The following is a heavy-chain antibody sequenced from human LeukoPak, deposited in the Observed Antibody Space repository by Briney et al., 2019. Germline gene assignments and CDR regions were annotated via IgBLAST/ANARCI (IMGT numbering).Heavy chain of an antibody. CDR2: ISGSGGST. D-gene: IGHD6-19*01. V-gene: IGHV3-23*01. Sequence: PGGSLRLSCAASGFTFSSYAMSWVRQAPGKGLEWVSAISGSGGSTYYADFVKGRFTISRDNSKNTLYLQMNSLRAEDTAVYYCAKQSRSSGWYPIDYWGQGTLVTVSS. CDR3: AKQSRSSGWYPIDY. J-gene: IGHJ4*02. CDR1: GFTFSSYA.